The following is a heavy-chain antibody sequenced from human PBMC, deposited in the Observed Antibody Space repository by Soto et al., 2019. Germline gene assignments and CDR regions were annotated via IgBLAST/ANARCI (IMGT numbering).Heavy chain of an antibody. V-gene: IGHV1-2*02. CDR3: ARDGTATPSGFNWLDP. CDR1: GYTFTALY. D-gene: IGHD1-1*01. CDR2: FNPKTGGT. Sequence: SVKVSCKASGYTFTALYMHWVRQAPGQGLEWMGWFNPKTGGTYYAQKFQGRVTMTSDTSISTAYMELTSLTSDDTALYYCARDGTATPSGFNWLDPWGEGNLVTLSS. J-gene: IGHJ5*02.